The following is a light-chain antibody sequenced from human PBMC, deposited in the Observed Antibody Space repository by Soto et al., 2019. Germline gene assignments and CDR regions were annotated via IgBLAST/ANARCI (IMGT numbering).Light chain of an antibody. J-gene: IGLJ2*01. CDR1: DSNIGSNS. CDR3: ATWDDGLSGVL. Sequence: QSVLTQPPSASGTPGQRVSITCSGSDSNIGSNSVHWYQQVPGMAPKLLVYKSDHRNSGVPERFSGSNSVTSASLAISGLRAADEAEYYCATWDDGLSGVLFGGGTKLTV. CDR2: KSD. V-gene: IGLV1-47*01.